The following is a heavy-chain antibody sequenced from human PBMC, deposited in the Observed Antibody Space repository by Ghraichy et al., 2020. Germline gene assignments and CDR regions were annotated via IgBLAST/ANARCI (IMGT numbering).Heavy chain of an antibody. CDR3: AKGGSAVYYYYGMDV. D-gene: IGHD6-6*01. CDR2: VDTGGDDT. Sequence: GESLNISCEASGFTFSSYAMNWVRQAPGKGLEWVSVVDTGGDDTYYADSVKGRFTISRDNSKKTLHLEMNSLRVEDTAVYYCAKGGSAVYYYYGMDVWGQGTTVTVSS. V-gene: IGHV3-23*01. J-gene: IGHJ6*02. CDR1: GFTFSSYA.